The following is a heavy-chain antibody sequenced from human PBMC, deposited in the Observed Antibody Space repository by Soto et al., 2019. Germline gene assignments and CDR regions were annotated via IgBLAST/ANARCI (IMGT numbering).Heavy chain of an antibody. D-gene: IGHD1-26*01. CDR1: GFTFSTYA. CDR2: ISSSGGTT. CDR3: AKVAATSFDF. V-gene: IGHV3-23*01. Sequence: SGGSLRLSCAASGFTFSTYAMNWVRQAPGKGLEWVSGISSSGGTTDYAESVKGRFTISRDNSKSTLYLQMNSLRAEDTAVYYCAKVAATSFDFWGQGTLVTVSS. J-gene: IGHJ4*02.